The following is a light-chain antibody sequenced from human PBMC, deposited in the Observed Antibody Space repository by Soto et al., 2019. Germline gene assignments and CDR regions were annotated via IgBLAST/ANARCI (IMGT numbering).Light chain of an antibody. V-gene: IGLV2-14*01. CDR3: SSYTTTSSVA. CDR2: EVI. J-gene: IGLJ2*01. Sequence: QSALTQPASVSGSPGQSITISCTGSRSDVGGYNYVSWYQQHPGKAPKLMIYEVINRPSGVSNRFSGSKSGNTASLTISGLQAEDEADYYCSSYTTTSSVAFGGGTKLTVL. CDR1: RSDVGGYNY.